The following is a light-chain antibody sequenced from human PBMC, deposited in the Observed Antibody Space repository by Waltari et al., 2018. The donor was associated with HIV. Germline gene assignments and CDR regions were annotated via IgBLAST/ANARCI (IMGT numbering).Light chain of an antibody. CDR3: SSHTSSGPRYVL. V-gene: IGLV2-14*03. CDR1: SGDVGGYNF. Sequence: QSALTQPASVSGSPGQSITISCTGTSGDVGGYNFVSWYQKHPGKAPKLIIYNVNSRPSGVSIRFSGSRSANTASLTISGLQAEDEADYFCSSHTSSGPRYVLFGGGTRLTVL. J-gene: IGLJ2*01. CDR2: NVN.